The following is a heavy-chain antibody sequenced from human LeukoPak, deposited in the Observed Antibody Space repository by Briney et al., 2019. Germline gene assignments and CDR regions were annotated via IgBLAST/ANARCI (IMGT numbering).Heavy chain of an antibody. D-gene: IGHD3-10*01. CDR3: ARDRAPVTMIRGAPGGFDP. CDR1: GGSISSHF. V-gene: IGHV4-59*11. Sequence: KPSETLSLTCTVSGGSISSHFWSWIRQPPGKGLEWIGYMFYSGSTNYNPSLKSRVTISVDASKNQFSLKLTSVSAADTAVYYCARDRAPVTMIRGAPGGFDPWGQGTLVTVSS. CDR2: MFYSGST. J-gene: IGHJ5*02.